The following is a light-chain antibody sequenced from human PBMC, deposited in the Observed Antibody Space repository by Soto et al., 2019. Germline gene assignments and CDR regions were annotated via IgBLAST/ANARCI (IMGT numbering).Light chain of an antibody. J-gene: IGKJ1*01. Sequence: EIVLTQSPGTLSLSPGERATLSCRASQSVISSYLAWYQQKSGQAPRLFIYGASNRATGIPDRFSGSGSGTDFTLTVSRLEPEDFAVYYCQQYGSSLWTFGQGTKVDIK. V-gene: IGKV3-20*01. CDR2: GAS. CDR1: QSVISSY. CDR3: QQYGSSLWT.